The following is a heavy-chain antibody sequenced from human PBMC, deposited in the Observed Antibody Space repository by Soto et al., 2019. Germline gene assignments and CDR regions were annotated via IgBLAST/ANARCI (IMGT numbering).Heavy chain of an antibody. V-gene: IGHV3-13*01. CDR1: GFTFSSYD. D-gene: IGHD3-22*01. J-gene: IGHJ6*02. CDR3: ARSGFYDSSGYYYYYYGMDV. CDR2: IGTAGDT. Sequence: EVQLVESGGGLVQPGGSLRLSCAASGFTFSSYDMHWVRQATGKGLEWVSAIGTAGDTYYPGSVKGRFTISRENAKNSLYLQMNSLRAGDTAVYYCARSGFYDSSGYYYYYYGMDVWGQGTTVTVSS.